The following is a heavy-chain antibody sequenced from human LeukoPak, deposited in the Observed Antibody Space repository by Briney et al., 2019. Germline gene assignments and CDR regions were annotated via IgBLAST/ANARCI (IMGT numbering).Heavy chain of an antibody. CDR2: ISSDGST. Sequence: GGSLRLSCAASGFTFSVCWMHWVRQAPGKGLVWVSRISSDGSTIYADFVKGRFTISRDNAKNTLHLQMNSLRAEDMGIYYCVRSFDYWGQGTLVTVSS. CDR3: VRSFDY. CDR1: GFTFSVCW. V-gene: IGHV3-74*01. J-gene: IGHJ4*02.